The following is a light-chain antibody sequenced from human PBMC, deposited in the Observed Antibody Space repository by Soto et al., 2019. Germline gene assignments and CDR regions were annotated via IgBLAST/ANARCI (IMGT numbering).Light chain of an antibody. J-gene: IGKJ1*01. CDR3: QQSFTTLWT. CDR1: QTISSY. CDR2: AAS. Sequence: DIQLTQAPSSLSASVGDRVTITCRAGQTISSYLNWYKQKPGRAPKLLLYAASSLQSGDPSRFIGSGSGTDFTRTISSLQPEDFATYYCQQSFTTLWTFGQGTKVEIK. V-gene: IGKV1-39*01.